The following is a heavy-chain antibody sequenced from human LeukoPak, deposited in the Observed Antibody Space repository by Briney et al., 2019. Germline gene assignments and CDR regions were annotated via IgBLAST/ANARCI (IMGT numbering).Heavy chain of an antibody. CDR3: AAGEPTYYYDSSGYFPPRF. D-gene: IGHD3-22*01. V-gene: IGHV1-58*02. CDR1: GFTFTSSA. Sequence: SVKVSCKASGFTFTSSAMQWVRQARGQRLEWIGWIVVGSGNTNYAQKFQERVTITRDMSTSTAYMEPSSLRSEDTAVYYFAAGEPTYYYDSSGYFPPRFWGQGTLVTVSS. CDR2: IVVGSGNT. J-gene: IGHJ4*02.